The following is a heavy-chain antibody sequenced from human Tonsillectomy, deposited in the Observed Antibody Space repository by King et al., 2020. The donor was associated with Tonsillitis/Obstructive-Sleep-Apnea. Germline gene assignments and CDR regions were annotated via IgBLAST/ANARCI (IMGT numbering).Heavy chain of an antibody. CDR2: IKSKTDGGTT. CDR3: TTTLYDSVSWSYIWVDDY. J-gene: IGHJ4*02. Sequence: VQLVESGGGLVKPGGSLRLSCAASGFTFSNAWMNWVRQAPGKGLEWVGRIKSKTDGGTTDYAAPVKGRFTISRDDSKNTLYLQMNSLTTEDTAVYYCTTTLYDSVSWSYIWVDDYWGQGTLVTVSS. D-gene: IGHD1-26*01. V-gene: IGHV3-15*07. CDR1: GFTFSNAW.